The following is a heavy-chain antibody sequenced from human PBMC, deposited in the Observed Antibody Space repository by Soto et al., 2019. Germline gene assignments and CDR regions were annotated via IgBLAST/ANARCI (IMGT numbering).Heavy chain of an antibody. CDR2: ISGSGGST. V-gene: IGHV3-23*01. CDR1: GFTFSSYA. D-gene: IGHD2-15*01. Sequence: GGSLRLSCAASGFTFSSYAMSWVRQAPGKGLEWVSAISGSGGSTYYADSVKGRFTISRDNSKNTLYLQMNSLRAEDTAVYYCAKDTAPHPSVVVVAASLGTPDYWGQGTLVTVSS. J-gene: IGHJ4*02. CDR3: AKDTAPHPSVVVVAASLGTPDY.